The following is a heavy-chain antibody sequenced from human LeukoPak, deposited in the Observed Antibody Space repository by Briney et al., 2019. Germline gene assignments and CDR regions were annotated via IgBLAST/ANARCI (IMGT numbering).Heavy chain of an antibody. D-gene: IGHD5-18*01. J-gene: IGHJ3*02. CDR3: AKSNGYGLIDI. CDR2: INHSGST. CDR1: GGSFSGYY. V-gene: IGHV4-34*01. Sequence: PSETLSLTCAVYGGSFSGYYWSWIRQPPGKGLEWIGEINHSGSTNYNPSLKSRVTISVDTSRNQFSLKLNSVTAADTAVYYCAKSNGYGLIDIWGQGTMVTVSS.